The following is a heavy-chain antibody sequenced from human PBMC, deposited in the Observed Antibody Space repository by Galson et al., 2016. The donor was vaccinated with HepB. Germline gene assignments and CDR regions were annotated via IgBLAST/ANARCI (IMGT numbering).Heavy chain of an antibody. CDR1: AFTVSTNY. CDR2: IYSGGST. D-gene: IGHD3-3*01. J-gene: IGHJ6*04. CDR3: ARDKAAGYDFWSGYFTQTYGIDV. V-gene: IGHV3-66*02. Sequence: SLRLSCAASAFTVSTNYMSWVRQAPGKGLEWVSVIYSGGSTYYADSVKGRFTISRDNSKNTLYLQMNSLRVEDTAVYYCARDKAAGYDFWSGYFTQTYGIDVWGKGTTVTVSS.